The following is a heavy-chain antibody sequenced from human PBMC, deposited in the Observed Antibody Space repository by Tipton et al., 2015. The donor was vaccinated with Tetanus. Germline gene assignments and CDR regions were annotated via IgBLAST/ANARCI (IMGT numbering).Heavy chain of an antibody. J-gene: IGHJ5*02. V-gene: IGHV1-46*01. CDR1: GYTFTSYY. Sequence: QVQLVQSGAEVKKPGASVKVSCKAPGYTFTSYYMHCVRQAPGPGLEWMGIINPSGGSTSYAQKFQGRVTMTRDTSTSSVYMELSSLRSEDTAVYYCAREVAAAGTNWFDPWGQGTLVTVSS. D-gene: IGHD6-13*01. CDR2: INPSGGST. CDR3: AREVAAAGTNWFDP.